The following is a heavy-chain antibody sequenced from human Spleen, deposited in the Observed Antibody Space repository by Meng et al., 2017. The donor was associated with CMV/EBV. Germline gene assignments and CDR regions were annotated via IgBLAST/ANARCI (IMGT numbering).Heavy chain of an antibody. CDR2: ISHTGGT. J-gene: IGHJ5*02. V-gene: IGHV4-34*01. Sequence: VYGTSFSDFSWTWIRQPPGKGLEWIGQISHTGGTNYNPSLKSRVTMSVDTSKEQFSLKLRFLTAADTAVYYCARDPAHWGSGDWVDPWGQGTLVTVSS. CDR1: GTSFSDFS. D-gene: IGHD7-27*01. CDR3: ARDPAHWGSGDWVDP.